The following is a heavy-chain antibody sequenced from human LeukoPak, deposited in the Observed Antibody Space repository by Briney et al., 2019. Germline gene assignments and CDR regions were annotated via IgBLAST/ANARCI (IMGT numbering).Heavy chain of an antibody. CDR3: ARETDGSSFDY. CDR1: GFTFSSYW. Sequence: GGSLRLSCAASGFTFSSYWMQWVRHAPGKGLVWVSRINSDESSTRYADSVKGRFTISRDNAKNTLYLQMNSLRAEDTAVYYCARETDGSSFDYWGQGTLVTVSS. CDR2: INSDESST. D-gene: IGHD1-26*01. J-gene: IGHJ4*02. V-gene: IGHV3-74*01.